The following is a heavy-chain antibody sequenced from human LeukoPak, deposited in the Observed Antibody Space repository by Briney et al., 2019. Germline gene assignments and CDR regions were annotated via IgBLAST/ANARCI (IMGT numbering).Heavy chain of an antibody. J-gene: IGHJ4*02. CDR3: ARDVGAVVDY. Sequence: QSGGSLRLSCEASGFAFNIYQMNWVRQAPGKGLVWVSRINSDGSSTSYADSVKGRFTISRDNAKNTLYLQMNSLRAEDTAVYYCARDVGAVVDYWGQGTLVTVSS. D-gene: IGHD1-26*01. V-gene: IGHV3-74*01. CDR1: GFAFNIYQ. CDR2: INSDGSST.